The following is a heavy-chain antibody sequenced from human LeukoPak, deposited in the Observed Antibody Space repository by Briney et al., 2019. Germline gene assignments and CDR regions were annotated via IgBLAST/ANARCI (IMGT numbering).Heavy chain of an antibody. CDR2: IIPIFGIA. D-gene: IGHD1-26*01. J-gene: IGHJ4*02. V-gene: IGHV1-69*04. CDR3: AREGGGSYLYYFDY. Sequence: ASVKVSCKASGGTFSSYAISWVRQAPGQGLEWMGRIIPIFGIANYAQKFQGRVTITADKSTSTAYMELSSLRSGDTAVYYCAREGGGSYLYYFDYWGQGTLVTVSS. CDR1: GGTFSSYA.